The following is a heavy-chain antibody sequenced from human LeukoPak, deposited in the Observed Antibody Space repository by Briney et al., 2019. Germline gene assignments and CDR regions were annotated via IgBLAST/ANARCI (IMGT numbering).Heavy chain of an antibody. Sequence: LSETLSLTCTVSGGSISSSSYYWGWIRQPPGKGLAWIGSIYYSGSTYYNPSLKSRVTISVDTSKNQFSLKPSSVTAADTAVYYCAFLAAAGDYFDYWGQGTLVTVSS. J-gene: IGHJ4*02. CDR3: AFLAAAGDYFDY. CDR2: IYYSGST. CDR1: GGSISSSSYY. D-gene: IGHD6-13*01. V-gene: IGHV4-39*01.